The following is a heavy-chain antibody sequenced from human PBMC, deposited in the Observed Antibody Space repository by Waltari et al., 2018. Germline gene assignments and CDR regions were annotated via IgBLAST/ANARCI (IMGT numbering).Heavy chain of an antibody. CDR1: GGSGSSTTSY. CDR2: IYYSGMA. V-gene: IGHV4-39*01. J-gene: IGHJ5*02. D-gene: IGHD6-13*01. CDR3: ARGNGYSSSWHQRNWFDP. Sequence: QLQLQESGPGLVKPSETLSLTCTVPGGSGSSTTSYWGWLRQPPGRGLAWFGSIYYSGMAVYNPSLKSRVTISVDTSKNQFSLNLTSVFAADTALYYCARGNGYSSSWHQRNWFDPWGQGTLVTVSS.